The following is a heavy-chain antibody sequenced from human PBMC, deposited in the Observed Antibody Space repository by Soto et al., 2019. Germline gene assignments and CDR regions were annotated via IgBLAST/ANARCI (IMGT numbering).Heavy chain of an antibody. CDR1: GFTFSDYY. Sequence: GGSLRLSCAASGFTFSDYYMSWIRQAPGKGLEWVSYISSSGSTIYYADSVKGRFTISRDNAKNSLYLQMNSLRAEDTAVCYCARDPREYYFDYWGQGTLVTVSS. CDR3: ARDPREYYFDY. J-gene: IGHJ4*02. V-gene: IGHV3-11*01. CDR2: ISSSGSTI.